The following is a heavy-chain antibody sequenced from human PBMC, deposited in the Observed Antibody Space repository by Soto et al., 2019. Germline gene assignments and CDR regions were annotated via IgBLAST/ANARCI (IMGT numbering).Heavy chain of an antibody. Sequence: GGSLRLSCAASGFTFSSYAMSWVRQSPGKGLEWVSAISGSGGSTYYADSVKGRFTISRDNSKNTLYLQMNSLRAEDTAVYYCAKGPFYTMVRGVHYYYYGMDVWGQGTTVTVSS. V-gene: IGHV3-23*01. CDR3: AKGPFYTMVRGVHYYYYGMDV. D-gene: IGHD3-10*01. J-gene: IGHJ6*02. CDR2: ISGSGGST. CDR1: GFTFSSYA.